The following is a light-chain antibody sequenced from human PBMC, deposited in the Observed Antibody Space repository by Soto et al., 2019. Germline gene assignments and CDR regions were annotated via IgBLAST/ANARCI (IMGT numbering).Light chain of an antibody. J-gene: IGKJ1*01. Sequence: DLVMTQSPLSLPVTPGEPASISCRSSQSLLHSNGYNYLDWYLQKPGQSPQLLIYLGSNRASGVPDRFSGSGSGTDFTLKISRVEAEDVGVYYCMQALQTPRTLGQGTKVEIK. CDR2: LGS. CDR1: QSLLHSNGYNY. V-gene: IGKV2-28*01. CDR3: MQALQTPRT.